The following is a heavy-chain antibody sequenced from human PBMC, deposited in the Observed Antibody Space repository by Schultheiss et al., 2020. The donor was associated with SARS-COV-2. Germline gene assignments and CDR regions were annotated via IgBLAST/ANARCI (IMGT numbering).Heavy chain of an antibody. D-gene: IGHD5-18*01. V-gene: IGHV3-30*03. CDR1: GFIVSSNY. CDR2: ISYDGSNK. Sequence: GGSLRLSCAASGFIVSSNYMNWVRQAPGKGLEWVAVISYDGSNKYYADSVKGRFTISRDNSKNTLYLQMNSLRAEDTAVYYCARPKTVDTAMVPGYWGQGTLVTVSS. CDR3: ARPKTVDTAMVPGY. J-gene: IGHJ4*02.